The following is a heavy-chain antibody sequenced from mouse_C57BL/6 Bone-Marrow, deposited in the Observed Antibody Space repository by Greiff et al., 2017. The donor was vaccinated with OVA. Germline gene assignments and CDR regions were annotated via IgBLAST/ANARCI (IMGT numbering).Heavy chain of an antibody. J-gene: IGHJ4*01. CDR3: ARGGYYGSSYVDYAMDY. V-gene: IGHV1-39*01. Sequence: EVQLQQSRPELVKPGASVKISCKASGYSFTDYNMNWVKQSNGKSLEWIGVINPNYGTTSYNQKFKGKATLTVDQSSSTAYMQLNSLTSEDSAVYYCARGGYYGSSYVDYAMDYWGQGTSVTVSS. CDR2: INPNYGTT. D-gene: IGHD1-1*01. CDR1: GYSFTDYN.